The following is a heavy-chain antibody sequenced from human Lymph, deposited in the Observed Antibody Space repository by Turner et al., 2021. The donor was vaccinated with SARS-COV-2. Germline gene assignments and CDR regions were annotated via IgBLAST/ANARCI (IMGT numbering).Heavy chain of an antibody. CDR2: INWSGGSI. CDR3: AKDLAGTYYSSFDY. Sequence: EVQLVESGGGLVQPGRSLRLSCAASGFTFDGYAMHWVRQAPGKGLEWVSGINWSGGSIAYADSVKGRFTISRDNPKNSLYLQMNSLRAEDTAFYYCAKDLAGTYYSSFDYWGQGTLVTVSS. J-gene: IGHJ4*02. D-gene: IGHD1-26*01. CDR1: GFTFDGYA. V-gene: IGHV3-9*01.